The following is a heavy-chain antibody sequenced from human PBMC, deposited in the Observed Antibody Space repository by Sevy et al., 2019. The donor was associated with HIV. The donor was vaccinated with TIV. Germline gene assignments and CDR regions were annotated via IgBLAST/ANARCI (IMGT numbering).Heavy chain of an antibody. D-gene: IGHD4-4*01. CDR2: MNQDGSGK. Sequence: GGCLRLFCAGSGFTFSSYWMSWVRQAPGKGLEWVANMNQDGSGKNYVDSVKGRFTISRDNAKNSLYLQMNSLRAEDTAVYYCARDPFSKADYWGQGTLVTVSS. CDR1: GFTFSSYW. CDR3: ARDPFSKADY. V-gene: IGHV3-7*01. J-gene: IGHJ4*02.